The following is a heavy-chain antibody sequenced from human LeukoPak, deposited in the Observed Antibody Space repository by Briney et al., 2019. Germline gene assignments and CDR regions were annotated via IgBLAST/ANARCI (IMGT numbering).Heavy chain of an antibody. V-gene: IGHV3-48*01. D-gene: IGHD3-10*01. Sequence: GGSLRLSCAASGFTSSSYRRNGVRQAPGKRREWVSYINSRSTIYNAECVKGRFTISRDNYKNTLYLQMNSLRAEDTAVYYCARGYRSGSYRWFDPWGQGTLVTVSS. J-gene: IGHJ5*02. CDR2: INSRSTI. CDR1: GFTSSSYR. CDR3: ARGYRSGSYRWFDP.